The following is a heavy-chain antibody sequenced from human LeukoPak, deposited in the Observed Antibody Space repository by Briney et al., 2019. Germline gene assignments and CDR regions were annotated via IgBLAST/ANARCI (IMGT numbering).Heavy chain of an antibody. Sequence: SETLSLTCTVSGGSISNYYWTWIRQPAGKGLEWIGRIYTSGSTNYNPSLKSRVTMSVDTSKNQFSLKLRSVTAADTAIYYCSRESGAFCPFGYWGQGTLVTVPP. CDR1: GGSISNYY. CDR2: IYTSGST. V-gene: IGHV4-4*07. J-gene: IGHJ4*02. CDR3: SRESGAFCPFGY. D-gene: IGHD1-26*01.